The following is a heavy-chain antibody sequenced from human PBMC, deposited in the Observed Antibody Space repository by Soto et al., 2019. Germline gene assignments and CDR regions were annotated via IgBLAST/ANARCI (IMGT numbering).Heavy chain of an antibody. J-gene: IGHJ4*02. CDR1: GFSFSRYA. CDR3: ARSRSGAVADSFDF. V-gene: IGHV3-30*04. CDR2: ISKDGSHK. D-gene: IGHD3-10*01. Sequence: GGSLRLSCAASGFSFSRYAIHWVRQAPGKGLEWVAVISKDGSHKYYLDSVKGRFTISRDNSKNILYLQMNSLRDEDTAVYYCARSRSGAVADSFDFWGQGTLVTVSS.